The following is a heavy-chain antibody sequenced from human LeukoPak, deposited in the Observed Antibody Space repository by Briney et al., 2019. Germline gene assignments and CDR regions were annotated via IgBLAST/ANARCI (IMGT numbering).Heavy chain of an antibody. Sequence: SETLSLTCTVSGGSISSSSYYWGWIRQPPGKGLEWIGSIYYSGSTYYNPSHKSRVTISVDTSKNQFSLSLSSVTAADTAVYHCARHSGIGMAQLYFDYWDQGTLVTVSS. D-gene: IGHD1-26*01. CDR1: GGSISSSSYY. CDR2: IYYSGST. CDR3: ARHSGIGMAQLYFDY. J-gene: IGHJ4*02. V-gene: IGHV4-39*01.